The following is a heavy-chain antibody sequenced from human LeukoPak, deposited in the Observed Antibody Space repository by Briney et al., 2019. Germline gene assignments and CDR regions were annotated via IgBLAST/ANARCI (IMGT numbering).Heavy chain of an antibody. V-gene: IGHV3-23*01. D-gene: IGHD2-2*01. Sequence: PGGSLRLSCAASGFTFSSYAMSWVRQAPGKGLEWVSAISGSGGSTYYADSVKGRFTISRDNAKNTLYLQMNSLRAEDTAVYYCAKGRRDIVVVPAAVNYYMDVWGKGTTVTVSS. CDR2: ISGSGGST. CDR1: GFTFSSYA. J-gene: IGHJ6*03. CDR3: AKGRRDIVVVPAAVNYYMDV.